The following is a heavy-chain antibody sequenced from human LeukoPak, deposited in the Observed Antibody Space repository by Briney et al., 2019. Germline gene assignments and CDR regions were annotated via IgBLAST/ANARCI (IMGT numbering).Heavy chain of an antibody. CDR2: ISSSSSYI. CDR1: GFTFSSYS. J-gene: IGHJ4*02. V-gene: IGHV3-21*04. Sequence: PGGSLRLSCAASGFTFSSYSMNWVRQAPGKGLEWVSPISSSSSYIYYADSVKGRFTISRDNSKNSLYLQMNSLRAEDTALYSCAKDIRGSTSWYGLDYWGQGTLVTVSS. D-gene: IGHD6-13*01. CDR3: AKDIRGSTSWYGLDY.